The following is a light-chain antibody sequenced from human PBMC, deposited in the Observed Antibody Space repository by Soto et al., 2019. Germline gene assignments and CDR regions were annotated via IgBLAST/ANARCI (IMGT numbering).Light chain of an antibody. J-gene: IGKJ2*03. V-gene: IGKV3-15*01. Sequence: EIVMTQSPATLSVSPGERATLSCRASQSVSSNLAWYQQKPGQAPRLLIYGASTRATGIPARFSGSGSGTEFTLTVSSLQSEDFAVYYCQQYKNWPGYSFGQGTKLEIK. CDR3: QQYKNWPGYS. CDR1: QSVSSN. CDR2: GAS.